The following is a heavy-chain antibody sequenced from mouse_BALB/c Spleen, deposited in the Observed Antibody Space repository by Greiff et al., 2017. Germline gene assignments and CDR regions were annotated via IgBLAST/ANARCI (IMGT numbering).Heavy chain of an antibody. Sequence: DVMLVESGGGLVKPGGSLKLSCAASGFTFSSYAMSWVRQTPEKRLEWVATISSGGSYTYYPDSVKGRFTISRDNAKNTLYLQMSSLRSEDTAMYYCARQGNYGNYVDYWGQGTTLTVSS. J-gene: IGHJ2*01. V-gene: IGHV5-9-3*01. D-gene: IGHD2-1*01. CDR1: GFTFSSYA. CDR3: ARQGNYGNYVDY. CDR2: ISSGGSYT.